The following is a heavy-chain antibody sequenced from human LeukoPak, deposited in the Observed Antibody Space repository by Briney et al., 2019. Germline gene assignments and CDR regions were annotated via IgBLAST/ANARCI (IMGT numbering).Heavy chain of an antibody. CDR1: RFTFSNYS. V-gene: IGHV3-21*01. J-gene: IGHJ3*01. CDR2: ISTSSYYI. CDR3: AREMATIEGGFDF. D-gene: IGHD5-24*01. Sequence: RGSLRLSCAASRFTFSNYSMNWVRQAPGNGLERVSSISTSSYYISYADSVKGRFTISRDNAKNSLYLQMNSLRAEDTAVYYCAREMATIEGGFDFWGQGTLVTVSS.